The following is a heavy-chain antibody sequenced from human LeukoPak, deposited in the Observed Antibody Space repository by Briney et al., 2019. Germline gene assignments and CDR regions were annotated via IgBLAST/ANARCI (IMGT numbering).Heavy chain of an antibody. Sequence: VASVKVSCKASGYTFTGYYMHWVRQAPGQGREWMGWINPNSGGTNYAQKFQGRVTMTRDTSISTAYMELSRLRSDDTAVYYCARDRDSSSPFDYWGQGTLVTVSS. CDR3: ARDRDSSSPFDY. V-gene: IGHV1-2*02. J-gene: IGHJ4*02. CDR2: INPNSGGT. D-gene: IGHD6-13*01. CDR1: GYTFTGYY.